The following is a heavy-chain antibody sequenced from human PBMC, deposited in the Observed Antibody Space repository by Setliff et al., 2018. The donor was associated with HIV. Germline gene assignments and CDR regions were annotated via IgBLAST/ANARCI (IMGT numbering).Heavy chain of an antibody. J-gene: IGHJ3*02. Sequence: SETLSLTCAVSGGSMSSSDWWSWVRQSPGKGLEWIGSIYYSGSTNYNPSLRSRVTISVDTSKNQFSLKLSSVTAADTAVYYCATRYCSSTSCYAYDAFDIWGQGTMVTVSS. CDR2: IYYSGST. V-gene: IGHV4-4*02. CDR3: ATRYCSSTSCYAYDAFDI. D-gene: IGHD2-2*01. CDR1: GGSMSSSDW.